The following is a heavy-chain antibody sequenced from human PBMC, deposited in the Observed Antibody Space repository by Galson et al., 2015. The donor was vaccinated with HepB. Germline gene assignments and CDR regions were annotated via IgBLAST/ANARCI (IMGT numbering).Heavy chain of an antibody. D-gene: IGHD6-6*01. V-gene: IGHV1-2*02. CDR1: GYTFTGYY. CDR2: INPNSGGT. Sequence: SVKVSCKASGYTFTGYYMHWVRQAPGQGLEWMGWINPNSGGTNYAQKFQGRVTMTRDTSISTAYMELSRLRSDDTAVYYCARLENYYYYGMDVWGQGTTVTVSS. J-gene: IGHJ6*02. CDR3: ARLENYYYYGMDV.